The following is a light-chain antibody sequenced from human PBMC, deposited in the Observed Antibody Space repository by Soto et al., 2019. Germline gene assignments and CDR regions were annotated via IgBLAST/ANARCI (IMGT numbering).Light chain of an antibody. V-gene: IGKV3-20*01. Sequence: EIVLTQSPGTLSVSVWETATLSCRASQSVSSYLAWYQQKPGQAPRLLIYDASNRATGIPDRFSGSGSGTDFALTISRLEPEDFAVYYCQQYGSSPITFGQGTRLEIK. CDR3: QQYGSSPIT. CDR1: QSVSSY. CDR2: DAS. J-gene: IGKJ5*01.